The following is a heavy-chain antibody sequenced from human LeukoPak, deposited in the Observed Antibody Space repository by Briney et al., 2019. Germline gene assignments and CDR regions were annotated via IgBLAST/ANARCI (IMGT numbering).Heavy chain of an antibody. CDR2: ISYDGSNK. D-gene: IGHD6-6*01. CDR1: GFTFSSYA. J-gene: IGHJ3*02. Sequence: GGSLRLSCAASGFTFSSYAMHWVRQAPGKGLEWVAAISYDGSNKYYADSVKGRFTISRDNSKNTLYLQMNSLRAEDTAVYYCAREEYSSSSKAFDIWGQGTMVTVSS. CDR3: AREEYSSSSKAFDI. V-gene: IGHV3-30-3*01.